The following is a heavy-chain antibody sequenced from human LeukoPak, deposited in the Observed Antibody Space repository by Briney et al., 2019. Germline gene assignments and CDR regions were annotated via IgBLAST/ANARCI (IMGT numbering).Heavy chain of an antibody. Sequence: GASVKVSCKASGYTFTSYGITWVRQAPGQGLEWMGWISAHNGNTNYARNVQGRVTMTTDTSTTTAYMELRSLRSDDTAVYYCARNNVLRGVAAAGTGDYWGQGTLVTVSS. CDR1: GYTFTSYG. J-gene: IGHJ4*02. CDR2: ISAHNGNT. CDR3: ARNNVLRGVAAAGTGDY. D-gene: IGHD6-13*01. V-gene: IGHV1-18*01.